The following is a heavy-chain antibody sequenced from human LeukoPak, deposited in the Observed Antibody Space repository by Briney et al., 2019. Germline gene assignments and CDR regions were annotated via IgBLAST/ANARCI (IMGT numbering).Heavy chain of an antibody. Sequence: SETLSLTCTVSGGSISSYYWSWIRQPPGKGLEWIGYIYYSGSTNYNPSLKSRVTISVDTSKNQFSLKLSSVTAADTAVYYCARYAYDILTGYPPGGWFDPWGQGTLVTVSS. CDR1: GGSISSYY. V-gene: IGHV4-59*08. CDR3: ARYAYDILTGYPPGGWFDP. CDR2: IYYSGST. D-gene: IGHD3-9*01. J-gene: IGHJ5*02.